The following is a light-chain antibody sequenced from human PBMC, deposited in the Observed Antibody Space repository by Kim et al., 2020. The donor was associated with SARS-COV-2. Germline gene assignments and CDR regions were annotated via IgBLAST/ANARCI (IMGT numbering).Light chain of an antibody. CDR1: GSDVGGYNY. J-gene: IGLJ3*02. CDR2: EVN. V-gene: IGLV2-8*01. Sequence: SDTNSCTGTGSDVGGYNYVSWYQQHPGRAPKLMLSEVNKRPSGVPDRFSGSKSGNTASLTVSGLQTDDEADYYCSTYADSNSLVFGGGTKVTVL. CDR3: STYADSNSLV.